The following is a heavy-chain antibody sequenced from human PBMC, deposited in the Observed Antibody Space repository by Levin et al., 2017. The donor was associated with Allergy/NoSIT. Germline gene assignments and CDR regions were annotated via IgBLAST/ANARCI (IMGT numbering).Heavy chain of an antibody. J-gene: IGHJ4*02. V-gene: IGHV4-39*01. CDR3: ARHISEWGLADY. D-gene: IGHD1-26*01. CDR2: IYYSGST. Sequence: SETLSLTCTVSGGSISSSSYYWGWIRQPPGKGLEWIGSIYYSGSTYYNPSLKSRVTISVDTSKNQFSLKLSSVTAADTAVYYCARHISEWGLADYWGQGTLVTVSS. CDR1: GGSISSSSYY.